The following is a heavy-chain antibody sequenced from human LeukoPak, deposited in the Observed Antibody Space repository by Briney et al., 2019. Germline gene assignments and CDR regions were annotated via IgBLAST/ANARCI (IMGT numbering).Heavy chain of an antibody. V-gene: IGHV3-53*01. CDR2: IYSGGST. CDR1: GFTISSSY. D-gene: IGHD4-17*01. J-gene: IGHJ4*02. Sequence: GGSLRLSCAASGFTISSSYMSWVRQAPRKGLEWVSVIYSGGSTYYSDSVKGRFTISRDNSKNTLYLQMNSLRAEDTAVYYCARESTVTTPYFDYWGQGTLVTVA. CDR3: ARESTVTTPYFDY.